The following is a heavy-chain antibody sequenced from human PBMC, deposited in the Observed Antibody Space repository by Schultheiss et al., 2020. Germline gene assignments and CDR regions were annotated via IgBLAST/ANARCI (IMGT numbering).Heavy chain of an antibody. J-gene: IGHJ4*02. CDR3: AKDSLWELLAYYFDY. Sequence: GGSLRLSCAASGFTFSSYGMHWVRQAPGKGLEWVAVISYDGSNKYYADSVKGRFTISRDNSKNTLYLQMNSLRAEDTAVYYCAKDSLWELLAYYFDYWGQGTLVTVSS. V-gene: IGHV3-30*18. D-gene: IGHD1-26*01. CDR1: GFTFSSYG. CDR2: ISYDGSNK.